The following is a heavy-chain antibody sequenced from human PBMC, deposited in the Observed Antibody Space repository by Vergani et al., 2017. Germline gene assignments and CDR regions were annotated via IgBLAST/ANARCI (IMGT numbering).Heavy chain of an antibody. Sequence: QVQLQESGPGLVKPSETLSLTCTVSGGSIGVYYWSCIRQTPGKGLEWIGYIYYTGTTNYNPSLKSRVTTSVDTSKNQFSLKLTSVTAADTAVYYCARGGNPAWFDPWGQGTLVTVSS. D-gene: IGHD3-16*01. CDR1: GGSIGVYY. J-gene: IGHJ5*02. CDR3: ARGGNPAWFDP. CDR2: IYYTGTT. V-gene: IGHV4-59*01.